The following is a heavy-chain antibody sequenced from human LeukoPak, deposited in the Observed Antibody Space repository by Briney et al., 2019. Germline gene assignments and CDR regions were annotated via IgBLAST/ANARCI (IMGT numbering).Heavy chain of an antibody. CDR2: IYYSGST. CDR3: ARLGAAAGYFGY. CDR1: GGSISSSSYY. Sequence: SETLSLTCTVSGGSISSSSYYWGWIRQPPGKGLEWIGSIYYSGSTYYNPSLKSRVTISVDTSKNQFSLKLSSVTAADTAVYYCARLGAAAGYFGYWGQGTLVTVSS. J-gene: IGHJ4*02. D-gene: IGHD6-13*01. V-gene: IGHV4-39*01.